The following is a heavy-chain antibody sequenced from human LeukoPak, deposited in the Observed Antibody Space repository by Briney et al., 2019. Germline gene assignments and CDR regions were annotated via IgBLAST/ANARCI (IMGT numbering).Heavy chain of an antibody. D-gene: IGHD3-16*01. V-gene: IGHV1-2*06. CDR2: INPNSGGT. Sequence: ASVKVSYKASGYTFTGYYMRWVRQAPGQGLEWMGRINPNSGGTNYAQKFQGRVTMTRDTSISTAYMELSRLRSDDTAVYHCARYPYDYVWGIPFDYWGQGTLVTVSS. CDR1: GYTFTGYY. CDR3: ARYPYDYVWGIPFDY. J-gene: IGHJ4*02.